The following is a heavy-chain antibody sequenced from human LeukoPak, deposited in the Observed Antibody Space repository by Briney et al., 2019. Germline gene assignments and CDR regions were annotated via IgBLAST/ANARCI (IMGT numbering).Heavy chain of an antibody. CDR1: GGTFSSYA. Sequence: SVKVSCKASGGTFSSYAISWVRQAPGQGLEWMGRIFPIFGTANYAQKFQGRVTITTDESTSTAYMELSSLRSEDTAVYYCARGRIGGYSYGFDYWGQGTLVTVSS. V-gene: IGHV1-69*05. D-gene: IGHD5-18*01. CDR3: ARGRIGGYSYGFDY. CDR2: IFPIFGTA. J-gene: IGHJ4*02.